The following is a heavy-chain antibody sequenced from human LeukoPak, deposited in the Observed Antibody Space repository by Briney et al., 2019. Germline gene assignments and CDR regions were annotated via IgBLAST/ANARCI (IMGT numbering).Heavy chain of an antibody. J-gene: IGHJ6*03. V-gene: IGHV1-18*01. CDR2: ISAYNGNT. CDR3: ARSGGTSFYYYMDV. CDR1: GYTFTSYD. D-gene: IGHD2-2*01. Sequence: ASVKVSCKASGYTFTSYDINWVRQAPGQGLEWMGWISAYNGNTNYAQKLQGRVTMTTATSTSTAYMELRSLRSDDTAVYYCARSGGTSFYYYMDVWGKGTTVTVSS.